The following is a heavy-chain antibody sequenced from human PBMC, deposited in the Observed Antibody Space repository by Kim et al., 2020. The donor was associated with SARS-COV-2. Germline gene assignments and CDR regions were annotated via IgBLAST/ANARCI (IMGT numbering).Heavy chain of an antibody. D-gene: IGHD6-13*01. CDR2: ISWNSGSI. CDR3: APLAAAGIGGIDY. CDR1: GFTFDDYA. J-gene: IGHJ4*02. V-gene: IGHV3-9*01. Sequence: GGSLRLSCAASGFTFDDYAMHWVRQAPGKGLEWVSGISWNSGSIGYADSVKGRFTISRDNAKNSLYLQMNSLRAEDTALYYCAPLAAAGIGGIDYWGQGTLVTVSS.